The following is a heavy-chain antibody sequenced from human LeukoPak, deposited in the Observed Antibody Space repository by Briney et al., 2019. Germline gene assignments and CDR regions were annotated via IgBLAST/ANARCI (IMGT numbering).Heavy chain of an antibody. Sequence: SVKVSCKASGGTFSSYTNSWVRQAHGQGLEWMGVIITIFGTANYAQQFQGRVTITTDESTSTAYMELSSLRSEDTAVYYCARSGDYGDYVDYYYMDVWGKGTTVTVSS. CDR3: ARSGDYGDYVDYYYMDV. J-gene: IGHJ6*03. CDR2: IITIFGTA. CDR1: GGTFSSYT. V-gene: IGHV1-69*05. D-gene: IGHD4-17*01.